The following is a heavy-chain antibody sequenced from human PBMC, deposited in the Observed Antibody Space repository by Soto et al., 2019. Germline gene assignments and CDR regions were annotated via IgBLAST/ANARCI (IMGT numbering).Heavy chain of an antibody. CDR3: ARADGSYYNIYYYYGMDV. V-gene: IGHV3-48*01. CDR1: GFTISSYS. D-gene: IGHD1-26*01. CDR2: ISSSSSTI. Sequence: GGSMRLSCAASGFTISSYSMNWVRQTTGKGLEWVSYISSSSSTIYYADSVKGRFTISRDNAKNSLYLQMNSLRSEDTAVYYCARADGSYYNIYYYYGMDVWGQGTTVTVSS. J-gene: IGHJ6*02.